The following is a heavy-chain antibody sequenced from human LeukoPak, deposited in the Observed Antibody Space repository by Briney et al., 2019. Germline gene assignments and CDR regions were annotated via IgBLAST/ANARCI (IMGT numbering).Heavy chain of an antibody. V-gene: IGHV1-18*01. CDR2: ISAYNGNT. J-gene: IGHJ4*02. Sequence: GASVKVSCKACGYTFTSYGISWVRQAPGQGLEWMGWISAYNGNTNYAQKFQGRVTITADESTSTAYMELSSLRSEDTAVYYCARASSMVRGVKGFISIDYWGQGTLVTVSS. CDR1: GYTFTSYG. CDR3: ARASSMVRGVKGFISIDY. D-gene: IGHD3-10*01.